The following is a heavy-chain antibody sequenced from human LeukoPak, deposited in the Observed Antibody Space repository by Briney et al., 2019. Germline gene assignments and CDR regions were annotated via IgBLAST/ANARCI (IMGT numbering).Heavy chain of an antibody. CDR1: GFTFSSFA. CDR2: SMGSGGST. J-gene: IGHJ3*02. Sequence: PGESLRLSCAASGFTFSSFAMSWVRQAPGKGLEWVSASMGSGGSTCYAASVKGRFNISRDKSKNTLYLQMNSLRAEDTAVYYYAKDRGRLDAFDIWGQGTMVTVSS. V-gene: IGHV3-23*01. D-gene: IGHD1-14*01. CDR3: AKDRGRLDAFDI.